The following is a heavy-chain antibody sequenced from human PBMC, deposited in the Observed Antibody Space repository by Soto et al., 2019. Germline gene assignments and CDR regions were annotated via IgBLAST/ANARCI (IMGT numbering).Heavy chain of an antibody. CDR3: ARETLGYCSSTSCPYFDY. Sequence: GGSLRLSCAASGFTFSSYSMNWVRQAPGKGLEWVSSISSSSYIYYADSVKGRFTISRDNAKNSLYLQMNSLRAEDTAVYYCARETLGYCSSTSCPYFDYWGQGTLVTVSS. V-gene: IGHV3-21*01. D-gene: IGHD2-2*01. CDR1: GFTFSSYS. J-gene: IGHJ4*02. CDR2: ISSSSYI.